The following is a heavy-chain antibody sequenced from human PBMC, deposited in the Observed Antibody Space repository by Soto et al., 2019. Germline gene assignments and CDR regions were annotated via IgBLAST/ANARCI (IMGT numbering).Heavy chain of an antibody. CDR1: GGSISSGGYY. CDR2: IYYSGST. J-gene: IGHJ5*02. V-gene: IGHV4-31*03. Sequence: SETLSLTCTVSGGSISSGGYYWSWIRQHPGKGLEWIGYIYYSGSTYYNPSLKSRVTISVDTSKNQFSLKLSSVTAADTAVYYCARVSNGYCSAGSCYNWFDPWGQGTLVT. CDR3: ARVSNGYCSAGSCYNWFDP. D-gene: IGHD2-15*01.